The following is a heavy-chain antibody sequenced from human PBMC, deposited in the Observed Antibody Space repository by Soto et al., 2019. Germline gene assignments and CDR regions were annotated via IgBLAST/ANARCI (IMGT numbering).Heavy chain of an antibody. CDR1: GGSISSGGYS. J-gene: IGHJ6*02. CDR3: ARDYYGMDV. V-gene: IGHV4-30-2*06. CDR2: TYQSGSA. Sequence: SETLSLTCTVSGGSISSGGYSWTWIRQSPGKGLEWIGYTYQSGSAYYNPSLKSRVTISVDKSKNQFSLNLTSVTAADTAVYYCARDYYGMDVWGQGTTVTVSS.